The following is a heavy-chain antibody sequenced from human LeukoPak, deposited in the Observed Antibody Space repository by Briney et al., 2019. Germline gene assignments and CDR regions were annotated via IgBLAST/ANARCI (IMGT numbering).Heavy chain of an antibody. Sequence: PGGSLRLSCAASGFTFSSYSMNWVRQAPGKGLEWVSYISSSSSTIYYADSVKGRFTISRDNAKNSLYLQMNSLRAEDTAVYYCANLFGESGYWGQGTQVTVSS. D-gene: IGHD3-10*02. CDR2: ISSSSSTI. J-gene: IGHJ4*02. CDR3: ANLFGESGY. CDR1: GFTFSSYS. V-gene: IGHV3-48*01.